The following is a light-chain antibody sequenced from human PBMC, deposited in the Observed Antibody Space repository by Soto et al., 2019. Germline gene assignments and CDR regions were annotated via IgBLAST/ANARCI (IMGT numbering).Light chain of an antibody. CDR1: QSVSSSY. J-gene: IGKJ2*01. CDR3: QQYGSSPPYT. CDR2: GAS. V-gene: IGKV3-20*01. Sequence: EIVLTQSPGTLSLSPGERATLSCRASQSVSSSYLAWYQQNPGQAPRLLIYGASSRATGIPDRFSGSGSGTDFTFTISRLEPEDFAVYYCQQYGSSPPYTFGQGTKLEIK.